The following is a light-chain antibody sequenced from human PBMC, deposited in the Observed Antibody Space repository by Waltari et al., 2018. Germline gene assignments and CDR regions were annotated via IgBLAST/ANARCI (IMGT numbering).Light chain of an antibody. CDR3: QQYYTAPYT. J-gene: IGKJ2*01. Sequence: DIFMTQSPDSLPVSLCSSATLTFQSIPIILYSSNNKNYLAWYQQKPGQPPNLLIYWASTRESGVPDRFSGSGSGTDFTLTISSLQAEDVAVYYCQQYYTAPYTFGQGTKLEIK. V-gene: IGKV4-1*01. CDR1: PIILYSSNNKNY. CDR2: WAS.